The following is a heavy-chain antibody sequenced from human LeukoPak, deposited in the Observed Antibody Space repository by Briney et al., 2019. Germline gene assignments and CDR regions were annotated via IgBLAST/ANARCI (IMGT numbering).Heavy chain of an antibody. J-gene: IGHJ4*02. D-gene: IGHD2-2*01. V-gene: IGHV4-4*07. CDR3: ARDLVYCSSTSCYSLDY. CDR2: IYTSGST. Sequence: SETLSLTCTVSGGSISSYYWSWIRQPAGKGLEWIGRIYTSGSTNYNPSLKSRVTMSVDTSKNQFSLKLSSVTAADTAVYYCARDLVYCSSTSCYSLDYWGQGTLVTVSS. CDR1: GGSISSYY.